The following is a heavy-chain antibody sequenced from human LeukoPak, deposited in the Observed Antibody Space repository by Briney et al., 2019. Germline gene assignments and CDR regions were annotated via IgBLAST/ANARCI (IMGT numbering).Heavy chain of an antibody. CDR3: AKTRNGYTTEYLQH. CDR2: ISSPGGNT. CDR1: GFILSSFA. D-gene: IGHD5-12*01. J-gene: IGHJ1*01. Sequence: GGSLRLSCTSSGFILSSFAMSWVRQAPGKGLEWVSSISSPGGNTYYADSVKGRFTISRDNSNNLAYLQMNSLRAEDTAVYYCAKTRNGYTTEYLQHWGQGTLVTVSS. V-gene: IGHV3-23*01.